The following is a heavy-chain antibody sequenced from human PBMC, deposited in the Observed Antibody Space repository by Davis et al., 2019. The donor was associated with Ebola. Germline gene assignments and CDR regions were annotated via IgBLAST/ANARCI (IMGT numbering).Heavy chain of an antibody. D-gene: IGHD3/OR15-3a*01. V-gene: IGHV4-61*01. Sequence: SETLSLTCTVSGGSVSSGSYYWSWIRQPPGKGLEWIGYIYYSGSTNYNPSLKSRVTISVDTSKNQFSLKLSSVTAADTAVYYCARGFIGPWNRFDPWGQGTLVTVSS. CDR2: IYYSGST. CDR3: ARGFIGPWNRFDP. CDR1: GGSVSSGSYY. J-gene: IGHJ5*02.